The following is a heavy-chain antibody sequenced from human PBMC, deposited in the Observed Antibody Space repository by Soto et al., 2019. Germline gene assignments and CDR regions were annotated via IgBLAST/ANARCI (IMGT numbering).Heavy chain of an antibody. CDR1: GFTFRTYT. CDR3: ARDRGYDAHDYYYNAMDV. CDR2: IRGFSPYT. J-gene: IGHJ6*02. Sequence: GGSLRLSCISSGFTFRTYTMNWVRQAPGKGLEWVSGIRGFSPYTFYAESVKGRFTISKDNAKNSLYLQMNSLRAEDTAVYYCARDRGYDAHDYYYNAMDVWGQGTTVTVSS. V-gene: IGHV3-21*01. D-gene: IGHD3-10*01.